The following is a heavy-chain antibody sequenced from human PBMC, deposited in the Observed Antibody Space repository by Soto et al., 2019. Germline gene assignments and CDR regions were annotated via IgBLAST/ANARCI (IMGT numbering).Heavy chain of an antibody. J-gene: IGHJ4*02. D-gene: IGHD3-22*01. CDR2: IYYSGST. Sequence: SDTLSLTCTVSGGSISISSYYWGWIRQPPGKGLEWIGSIYYSGSTYYNPSLKSRVTISVDTSKNQFSLKLSSVTAADTAVYYWAIYYYDSSGFYYGLAYWGQETLFTVS. CDR3: AIYYYDSSGFYYGLAY. CDR1: GGSISISSYY. V-gene: IGHV4-39*01.